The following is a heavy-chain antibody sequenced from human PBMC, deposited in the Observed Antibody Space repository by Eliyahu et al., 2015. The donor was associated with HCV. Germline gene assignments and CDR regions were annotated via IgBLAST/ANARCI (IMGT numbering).Heavy chain of an antibody. D-gene: IGHD6-19*01. CDR2: ISGSGGST. V-gene: IGHV3-23*01. J-gene: IGHJ4*02. CDR3: AKDRDSSGWLDY. CDR1: GFXFXSYA. Sequence: EVQLLESGGGLVQPGGSLRLSCAASGFXFXSYAMXXVRQAPGEGLEWVSAISGSGGSTYYADSVKGRFTISRDNSKNTLYLQMNSLRAEDTAVYYCAKDRDSSGWLDYWGQGTLVTVSS.